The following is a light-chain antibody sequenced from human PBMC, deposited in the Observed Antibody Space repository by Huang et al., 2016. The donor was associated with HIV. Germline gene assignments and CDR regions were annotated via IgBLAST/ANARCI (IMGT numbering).Light chain of an antibody. J-gene: IGKJ1*01. Sequence: EVVLTQSPGTLSLSPGERATLSCRASQGVSSDLAWYQQKPGQAPRLLIYGASTRVTGIPARFSGSGSGTEFTLIISSLQSEDFVLYFCQQYNNWATFGQGTKVEI. CDR1: QGVSSD. V-gene: IGKV3-15*01. CDR2: GAS. CDR3: QQYNNWAT.